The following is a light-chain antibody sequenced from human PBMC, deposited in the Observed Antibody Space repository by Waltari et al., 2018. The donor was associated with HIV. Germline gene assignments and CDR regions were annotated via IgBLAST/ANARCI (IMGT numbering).Light chain of an antibody. J-gene: IGKJ2*01. CDR2: GAS. V-gene: IGKV1-39*01. Sequence: DIQMTQSPSSLSASVGDIVTIPCPASQTISSYLNWYQKKPGKAPMLLIYGASTLHSWVPSRFSGSGSGKDFTLTISSLQPEDFATYYCQQSYSTPRTFGQGTKLEIK. CDR3: QQSYSTPRT. CDR1: QTISSY.